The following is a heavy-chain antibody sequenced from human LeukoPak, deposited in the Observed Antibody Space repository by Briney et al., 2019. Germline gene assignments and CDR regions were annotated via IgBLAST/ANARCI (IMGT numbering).Heavy chain of an antibody. CDR2: IYTSGST. Sequence: SETLSLTCTVSGGSISSYYWSRIRQPAGKGLEWIGRIYTSGSTNYNPSLKSRVTMSVDTSKNQFSLKLSSVTAADTAVYYCARDRVWSGYYLTPLDAFDIWGQGTMVTVSS. CDR1: GGSISSYY. V-gene: IGHV4-4*07. CDR3: ARDRVWSGYYLTPLDAFDI. D-gene: IGHD3-3*01. J-gene: IGHJ3*02.